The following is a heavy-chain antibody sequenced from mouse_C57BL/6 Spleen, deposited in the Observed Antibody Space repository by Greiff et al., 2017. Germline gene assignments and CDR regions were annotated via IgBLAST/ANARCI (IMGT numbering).Heavy chain of an antibody. CDR3: AITDGDY. J-gene: IGHJ2*01. D-gene: IGHD2-3*01. CDR2: IWTGGGT. V-gene: IGHV2-9-1*01. CDR1: GFSLTSYA. Sequence: VQLVESGPGLVAPSPCLSISCTASGFSLTSYAISWVRQPPGKGLEWLGVIWTGGGTNYNSAPKSRLSISKDNSKSQVFLRMNSLQTDDTARYYCAITDGDYWGQGTTLTVSS.